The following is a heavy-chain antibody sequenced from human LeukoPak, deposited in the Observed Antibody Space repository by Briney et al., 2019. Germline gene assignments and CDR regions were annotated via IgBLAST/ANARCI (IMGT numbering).Heavy chain of an antibody. CDR3: ARGTPAVPGIDY. CDR1: GFTFTPDP. D-gene: IGHD6-19*01. Sequence: GGSLRLSCAASGFTFTPDPMHWVRQTPGKGLEWLGVLSYDGTDWYYADSVRGRFTISRDNSKKTLYLQMNSLTREDTAVYYCARGTPAVPGIDYWGLGTLVTVSS. CDR2: LSYDGTDW. V-gene: IGHV3-30*04. J-gene: IGHJ4*02.